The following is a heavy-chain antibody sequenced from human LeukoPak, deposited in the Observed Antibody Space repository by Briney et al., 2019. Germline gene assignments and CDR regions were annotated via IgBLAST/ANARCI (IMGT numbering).Heavy chain of an antibody. CDR2: IIPIFGTA. D-gene: IGHD5-24*01. V-gene: IGHV1-69*05. CDR3: ARSSVRWLPFDY. J-gene: IGHJ4*02. Sequence: GASVKVSCKASGGTFSSYAISWVRQAPGQGLEWMGGIIPIFGTASYAQKFQGRVTITTDESTSTAYMELSSLRSEDTAVHYCARSSVRWLPFDYWGQGTLVTVSS. CDR1: GGTFSSYA.